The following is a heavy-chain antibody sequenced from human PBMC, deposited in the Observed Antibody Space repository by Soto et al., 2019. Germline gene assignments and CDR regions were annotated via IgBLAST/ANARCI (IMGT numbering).Heavy chain of an antibody. D-gene: IGHD2-15*01. CDR2: IYYSGST. J-gene: IGHJ5*02. CDR3: ARDPTCSGGSCYPAGGDWFDP. V-gene: IGHV4-30-4*01. Sequence: QVQLQESGPGLVKPSQTLSLTCTVSGGSISSGDYYWSWIRQPPGKGLEGIGYIYYSGSTYYNPSLKSRVTISVDTSKTQFSLKLSSVTAADTAVYYCARDPTCSGGSCYPAGGDWFDPWGQGTLVTVSS. CDR1: GGSISSGDYY.